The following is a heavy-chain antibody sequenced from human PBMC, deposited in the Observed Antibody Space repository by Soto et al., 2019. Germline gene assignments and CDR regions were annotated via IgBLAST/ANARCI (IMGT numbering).Heavy chain of an antibody. V-gene: IGHV4-39*01. J-gene: IGHJ4*02. CDR3: ARRIDGGTTSTFDY. Sequence: PSETLSLTCSVSGGSISSGYYYWGWIRQPPGKGLEWIGSIYYSGSTYYNPSLKSRVTISVDTSKNQFSLKLSSVTAADTAVYYCARRIDGGTTSTFDYWGQGTLVTVSS. D-gene: IGHD1-1*01. CDR2: IYYSGST. CDR1: GGSISSGYYY.